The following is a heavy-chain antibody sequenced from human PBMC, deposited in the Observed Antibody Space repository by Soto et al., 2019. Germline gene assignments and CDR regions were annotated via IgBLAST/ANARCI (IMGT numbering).Heavy chain of an antibody. CDR3: ARGGVLDTAMVKGASSYYYYGMDV. CDR2: IIPIFGTA. V-gene: IGHV1-69*13. Sequence: ASVKVSCKASGGTFSSYAISWVRQAPGQGLEWMGGIIPIFGTANYAQKFQGRVTITADESTSTAYMELSSLRSEDTAVYYCARGGVLDTAMVKGASSYYYYGMDVWGQGTTVTVSS. D-gene: IGHD5-18*01. CDR1: GGTFSSYA. J-gene: IGHJ6*02.